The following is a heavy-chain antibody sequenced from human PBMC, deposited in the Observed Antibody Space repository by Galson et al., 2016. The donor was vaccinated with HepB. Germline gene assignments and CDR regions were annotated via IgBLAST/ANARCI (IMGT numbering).Heavy chain of an antibody. Sequence: ETLSLTCTVSGGSISSYYWSWIRQPPGKGLEWIGYIFYSGSTNYNPSLKSRVTISVDKSKNQFSLKLSSVTAADTAVYYCARERYYDFWSGVYWFDPWGQGTLVTVSS. CDR2: IFYSGST. CDR3: ARERYYDFWSGVYWFDP. CDR1: GGSISSYY. D-gene: IGHD3-3*01. J-gene: IGHJ5*02. V-gene: IGHV4-59*01.